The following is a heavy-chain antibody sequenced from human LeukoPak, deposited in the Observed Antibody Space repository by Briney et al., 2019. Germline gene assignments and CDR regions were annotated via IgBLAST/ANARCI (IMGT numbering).Heavy chain of an antibody. CDR3: ARGGPGGSGSYYNPRYYGMDV. J-gene: IGHJ6*04. CDR1: GGSFSGYY. Sequence: SETLSLTCAVYGGSFSGYYWSWVRQPPGKGLEWIGEINHSGSTNYNPSLTSRGTISVDTSKNQCSLKLRSVTAADTAVYYCARGGPGGSGSYYNPRYYGMDVWGKGTTVTVSS. CDR2: INHSGST. D-gene: IGHD3-10*01. V-gene: IGHV4-34*01.